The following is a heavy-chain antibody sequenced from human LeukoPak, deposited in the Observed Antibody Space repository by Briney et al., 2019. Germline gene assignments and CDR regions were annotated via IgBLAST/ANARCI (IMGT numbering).Heavy chain of an antibody. Sequence: PSETLSLTCTVSGGSISSYYWSWIRQPPGKGLEWIGYIYYSGSTNYNPSLKSRVTISVDTSKNQFSLKLSSVTAADTAVYYCASGGYYSRGLNAFDIWGQGTMVTVSS. J-gene: IGHJ3*02. D-gene: IGHD3-22*01. CDR2: IYYSGST. CDR3: ASGGYYSRGLNAFDI. V-gene: IGHV4-59*01. CDR1: GGSISSYY.